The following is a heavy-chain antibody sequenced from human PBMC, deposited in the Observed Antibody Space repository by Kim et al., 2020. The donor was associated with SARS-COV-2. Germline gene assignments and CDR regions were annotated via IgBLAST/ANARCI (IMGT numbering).Heavy chain of an antibody. Sequence: ASVKVSCKASGYTFTSYAMHWVRQAPGQRLEWMGRINAGNGNTKYSQKFQGRVTITRDTSASTAYMELSSLRSDDTAVYYCARLDVGLRYKPYYYYGMDVWGQRTTVTVSS. CDR2: INAGNGNT. V-gene: IGHV1-3*01. CDR3: ARLDVGLRYKPYYYYGMDV. J-gene: IGHJ6*02. D-gene: IGHD3-9*01. CDR1: GYTFTSYA.